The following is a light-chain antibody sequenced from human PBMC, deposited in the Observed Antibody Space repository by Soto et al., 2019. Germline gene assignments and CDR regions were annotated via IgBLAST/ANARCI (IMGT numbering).Light chain of an antibody. V-gene: IGLV2-14*01. Sequence: QSALTQPASVSGSPGQSITISCTGTSSDVGGYNYVSWYQQHPGKAPRLMIYDVTNRPSGVSTRFSGSKSGNTASLTISGLQAEDEADYYCSSYTSDNTAVFGGGTKLTVL. CDR3: SSYTSDNTAV. CDR2: DVT. J-gene: IGLJ2*01. CDR1: SSDVGGYNY.